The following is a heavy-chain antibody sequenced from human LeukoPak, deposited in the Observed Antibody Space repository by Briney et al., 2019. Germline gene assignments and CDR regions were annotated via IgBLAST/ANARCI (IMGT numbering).Heavy chain of an antibody. V-gene: IGHV1-69*05. J-gene: IGHJ3*02. CDR3: ARQRGGQYEDGFDI. CDR2: IIPIFGTA. CDR1: GGTFSSYA. D-gene: IGHD2-8*01. Sequence: SVKVSCKASGGTFSSYAISWVRQAPGQGLEWMGGIIPIFGTANYAQKFQGRVTMTRDTSTSTVYMELSSLRSEDTAVYYCARQRGGQYEDGFDIWGQGTMVTVSS.